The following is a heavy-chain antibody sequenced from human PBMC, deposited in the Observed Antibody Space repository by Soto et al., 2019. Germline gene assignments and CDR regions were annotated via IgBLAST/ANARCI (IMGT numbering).Heavy chain of an antibody. CDR3: ARSGQDTAMVTNYYYGMDF. CDR2: IIPIFGTA. Sequence: QVQLVQSGAEVKKPGSSVKVSCKASGGTFSSYAISWVRQAPGQGLEWMGGIIPIFGTANYAQKFQGRVTITADESKITAYMELSSLISEDTAVYYCARSGQDTAMVTNYYYGMDFWGQGTTVTVSS. D-gene: IGHD5-18*01. V-gene: IGHV1-69*12. J-gene: IGHJ6*02. CDR1: GGTFSSYA.